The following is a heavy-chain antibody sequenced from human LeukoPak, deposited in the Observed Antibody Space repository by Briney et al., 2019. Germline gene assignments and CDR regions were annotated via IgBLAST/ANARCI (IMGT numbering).Heavy chain of an antibody. V-gene: IGHV3-33*01. D-gene: IGHD3-9*01. CDR1: GFTFSSYG. CDR2: IWYDGSNK. J-gene: IGHJ5*02. Sequence: GGSLRLSCAASGFTFSSYGMHWVRQAPGKGLEWVAVIWYDGSNKYYADSVKGRFTISRDNSKNTLYLQMNSLRAEDTAVYYCARDKNYDILTGYSPPWGLGTLVTVSS. CDR3: ARDKNYDILTGYSPP.